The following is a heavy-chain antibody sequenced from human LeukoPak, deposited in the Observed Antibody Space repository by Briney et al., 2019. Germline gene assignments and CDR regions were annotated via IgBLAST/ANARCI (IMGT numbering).Heavy chain of an antibody. V-gene: IGHV3-7*01. D-gene: IGHD2-15*01. CDR3: ARLGVAVAATLWS. CDR1: GFTFSGFW. J-gene: IGHJ4*02. CDR2: IKQDGSEK. Sequence: GGSLRLSCAASGFTFSGFWMSWVRQAPGKGLEWVANIKQDGSEKYYVDSVKGRFTISRDNAKNPLYLQMNSLRADDTAVYFCARLGVAVAATLWSWGQGSLVTVSS.